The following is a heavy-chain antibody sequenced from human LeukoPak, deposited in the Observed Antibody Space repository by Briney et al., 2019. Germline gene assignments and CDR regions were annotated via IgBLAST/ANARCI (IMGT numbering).Heavy chain of an antibody. CDR3: ASSYSSGWYSLEYFQH. CDR1: GFTFSSYA. Sequence: GGSLRLSCAASGFTFSSYAMHWVRQAPGKGLEWVAVISYDGSNKYYADSVKGRFTISRDNSKNTLYLQMNSLRAEDTAVYYCASSYSSGWYSLEYFQHWGQGTLVTVSS. D-gene: IGHD6-19*01. CDR2: ISYDGSNK. V-gene: IGHV3-30-3*01. J-gene: IGHJ1*01.